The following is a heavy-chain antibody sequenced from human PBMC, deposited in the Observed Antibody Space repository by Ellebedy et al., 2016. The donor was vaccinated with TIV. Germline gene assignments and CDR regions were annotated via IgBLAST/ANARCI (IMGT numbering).Heavy chain of an antibody. CDR1: GFTFSDYY. V-gene: IGHV3-11*01. D-gene: IGHD3-10*01. CDR2: ISSSGSTI. CDR3: ANESPGGVAFDI. Sequence: GESLKISCAASGFTFSDYYMSWIRQAPGKGLEWVSYISSSGSTIYYADSVKGRFTISRDNAKNSLYLQMNSLRAEDTAVYYCANESPGGVAFDIWGQGTMVTVSS. J-gene: IGHJ3*02.